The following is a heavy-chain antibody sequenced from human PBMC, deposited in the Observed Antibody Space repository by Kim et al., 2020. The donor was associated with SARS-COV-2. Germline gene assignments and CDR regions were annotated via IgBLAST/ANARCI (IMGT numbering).Heavy chain of an antibody. Sequence: SETLSLTCTVSGGSISSYYWSWIRQPPGKGLEWIGYIYYSGSTNYNPSLKSRVTISVDTSKNQFSLKLSPVTAADTAVYYCARDLGLGYSYGHQYYYGMDVWGQGTTVTVSS. D-gene: IGHD5-18*01. V-gene: IGHV4-59*13. CDR1: GGSISSYY. CDR3: ARDLGLGYSYGHQYYYGMDV. CDR2: IYYSGST. J-gene: IGHJ6*02.